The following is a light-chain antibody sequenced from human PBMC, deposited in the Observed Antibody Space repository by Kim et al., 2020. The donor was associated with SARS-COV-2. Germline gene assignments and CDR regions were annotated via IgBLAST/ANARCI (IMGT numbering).Light chain of an antibody. CDR3: SSFTSTPLYV. J-gene: IGLJ1*01. CDR1: SSDVGGFDY. Sequence: QSALTQPASVSGSPGQSITISCTGTSSDVGGFDYVSWYQQHPDKAPKLMIYDVSNRPSGVSARFSGSKSGNTASLTISGLQSEDEADYYCSSFTSTPLYVFGTGTKVTVL. CDR2: DVS. V-gene: IGLV2-14*03.